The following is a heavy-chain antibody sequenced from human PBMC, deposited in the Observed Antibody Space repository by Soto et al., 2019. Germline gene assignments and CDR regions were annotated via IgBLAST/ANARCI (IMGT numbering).Heavy chain of an antibody. D-gene: IGHD2-15*01. CDR2: IYYTGNT. CDR3: TRDRGLGDHGGSFH. V-gene: IGHV4-30-4*01. Sequence: QVQLQESGPGLVKPSQTLSLTCNVSGDSISSVYSYWSWIRQPPGKGLEWIGYIYYTGNTYYNPSLDSLVTISRDTSKTQFSLRVHSVTAADTAVYFCTRDRGLGDHGGSFHWGQGALVTVSS. CDR1: GDSISSVYSY. J-gene: IGHJ4*02.